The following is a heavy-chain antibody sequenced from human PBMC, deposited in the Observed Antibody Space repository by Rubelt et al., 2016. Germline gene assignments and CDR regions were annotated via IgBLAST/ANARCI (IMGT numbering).Heavy chain of an antibody. CDR3: VLAPPSQGRRDGMDV. J-gene: IGHJ6*02. V-gene: IGHV4-34*01. Sequence: QVHLPQWGAGLLKPSETLSLTCAVYGGSFSGHHWSWIRQSPGKGLEWIGEITHSGSTYYNSSLQSRVSISVDTSKTQFSRKLSAMTAADTAVYYSVLAPPSQGRRDGMDVWGQGTTVTVCS. D-gene: IGHD6-6*01. CDR2: ITHSGST. CDR1: GGSFSGHH.